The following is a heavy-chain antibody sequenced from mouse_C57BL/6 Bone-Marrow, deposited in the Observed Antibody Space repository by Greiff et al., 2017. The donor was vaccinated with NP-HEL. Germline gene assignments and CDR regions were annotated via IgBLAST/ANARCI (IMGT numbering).Heavy chain of an antibody. CDR1: GYTFTSYW. D-gene: IGHD1-1*01. Sequence: VQLQQPGAELVKPGASVKLSCKASGYTFTSYWMHWVKQRTGRGLEWIGRIDPNSGGTKYNEKFKSKATLTVDKPSSTASMQLSSLTSEDSAVYYCARGATVVGVPISWFAYWGQGTLVTVSA. CDR3: ARGATVVGVPISWFAY. V-gene: IGHV1-72*01. CDR2: IDPNSGGT. J-gene: IGHJ3*01.